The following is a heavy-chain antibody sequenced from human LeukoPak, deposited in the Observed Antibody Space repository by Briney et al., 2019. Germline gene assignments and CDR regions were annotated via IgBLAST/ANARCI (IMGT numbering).Heavy chain of an antibody. J-gene: IGHJ4*02. Sequence: PGGSLRLSCAASGFTFSSYAMSWVRQAPGRGLEWVSAISGSGGSTYYADSVKGRFTISRDNSKNTLYLQMNSLRAEDTAVYYCARNGYSSSWYRNWGQGTLVTVSS. CDR3: ARNGYSSSWYRN. CDR1: GFTFSSYA. V-gene: IGHV3-23*01. D-gene: IGHD6-13*01. CDR2: ISGSGGST.